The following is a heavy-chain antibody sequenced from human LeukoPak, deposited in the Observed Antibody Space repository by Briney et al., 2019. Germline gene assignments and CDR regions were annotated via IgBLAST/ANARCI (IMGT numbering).Heavy chain of an antibody. Sequence: GGSLRLSCAGSGFTFSAYSMNWVRQAPGKGLEWVSSISSSSRHKYYVDSVKGRFTISRDNSKNTLYLQMNSLRAEDTAVYYCAKDFVLLWFGEFDFDYWGQGTLVTVSS. CDR2: ISSSSRHK. V-gene: IGHV3-21*04. D-gene: IGHD3-10*01. CDR1: GFTFSAYS. J-gene: IGHJ4*02. CDR3: AKDFVLLWFGEFDFDY.